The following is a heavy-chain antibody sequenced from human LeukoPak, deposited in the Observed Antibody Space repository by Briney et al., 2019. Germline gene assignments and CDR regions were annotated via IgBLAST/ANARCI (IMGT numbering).Heavy chain of an antibody. J-gene: IGHJ6*03. CDR1: GFTFSSYA. CDR3: AKDHGYYYYMDV. CDR2: ISGSGGST. V-gene: IGHV3-23*01. Sequence: PGRSLRLSCAASGFTFSSYAMSWVRQAPGKGLEWVSAISGSGGSTYYADSVKGRFTISRDNSKNTLYLQMNSLRAEDTAVYYCAKDHGYYYYMDVWGKGTTVTVSS.